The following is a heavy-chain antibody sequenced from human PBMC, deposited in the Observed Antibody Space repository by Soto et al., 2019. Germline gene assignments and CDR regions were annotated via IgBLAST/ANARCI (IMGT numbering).Heavy chain of an antibody. V-gene: IGHV4-30-4*01. Sequence: PSETLSLTCTVSGGSFKSGSYSWSWIRQPPGKGLEWIGYIYYSGSTYYNPSLKSRVTISVDTSKNQFSLKLSSVTAADTAVYYCARIARDGYNTYFQHWGQGTLVTVSS. J-gene: IGHJ1*01. CDR2: IYYSGST. D-gene: IGHD5-12*01. CDR3: ARIARDGYNTYFQH. CDR1: GGSFKSGSYS.